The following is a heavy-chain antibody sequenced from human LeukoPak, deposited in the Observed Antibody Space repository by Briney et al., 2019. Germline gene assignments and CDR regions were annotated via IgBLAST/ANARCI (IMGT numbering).Heavy chain of an antibody. V-gene: IGHV3-23*01. CDR3: AKVGFIWGTQLWNRDGRYYFDY. J-gene: IGHJ4*02. CDR2: ISGSGGST. D-gene: IGHD5-18*01. CDR1: GFTFCSYA. Sequence: GGSLRLSCAASGFTFCSYAMSWVRRAPGKGLEWVSAISGSGGSTYYADSVKGRFTISRDNSKNTLYLQMNSLRAEDTAVYYCAKVGFIWGTQLWNRDGRYYFDYWGQGTLVTVSS.